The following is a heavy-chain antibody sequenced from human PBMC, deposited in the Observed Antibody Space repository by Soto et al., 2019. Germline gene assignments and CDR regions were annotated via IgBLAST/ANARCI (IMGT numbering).Heavy chain of an antibody. J-gene: IGHJ4*02. D-gene: IGHD3-9*01. Sequence: SETLSLTCTVSGGSISSYYWSWIRQPPGKGLEWIGYIYYSGSTNYNPSLKSRVTISVDTSKNQFSLKLSSVTAADTAVYYCARDDINAGLLDWGQGTLVTVSS. CDR3: ARDDINAGLLD. CDR2: IYYSGST. V-gene: IGHV4-59*01. CDR1: GGSISSYY.